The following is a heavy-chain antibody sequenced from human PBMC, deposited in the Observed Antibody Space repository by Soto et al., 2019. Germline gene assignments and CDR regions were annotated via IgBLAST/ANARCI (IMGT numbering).Heavy chain of an antibody. CDR3: ARDRAPYNMRDENYCNGMDV. D-gene: IGHD1-20*01. Sequence: ASVKVSCKASGGTFRYYAISWVRQAPGQGLEWVGGIIPTFDSADYPQKFQGRASITADEATSTVYLELRSLRSDDTAMYYCARDRAPYNMRDENYCNGMDVWGLGTTVTVSS. CDR1: GGTFRYYA. V-gene: IGHV1-69*13. J-gene: IGHJ6*02. CDR2: IIPTFDSA.